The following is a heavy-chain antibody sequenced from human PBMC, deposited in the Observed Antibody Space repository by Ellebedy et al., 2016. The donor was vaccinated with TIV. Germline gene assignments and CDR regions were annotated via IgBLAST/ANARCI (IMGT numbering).Heavy chain of an antibody. CDR2: IYPSDSDT. CDR3: ARSVDTAMARVGSYYYGMDV. CDR1: GYSFTTYW. J-gene: IGHJ6*02. Sequence: GESLKISCRASGYSFTTYWIGWVRQMPGKGLEWMGIIYPSDSDTRYSPSFQGQVTISADKSISTAYLQWSSLKASDTAMYYCARSVDTAMARVGSYYYGMDVWGQGTTVTVSS. D-gene: IGHD5-18*01. V-gene: IGHV5-51*01.